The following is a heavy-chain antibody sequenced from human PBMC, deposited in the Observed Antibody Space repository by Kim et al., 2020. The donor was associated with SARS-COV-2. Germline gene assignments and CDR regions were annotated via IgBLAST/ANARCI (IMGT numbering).Heavy chain of an antibody. CDR3: GRLLGFCSGANCFGYF. D-gene: IGHD2-15*01. CDR1: GYSISGSSYS. J-gene: IGHJ2*01. V-gene: IGHV4-39*01. Sequence: SETLSLTCTVSGYSISGSSYSWGWLRQSPGRGLEWIATINDRGNRFYTSSLKSRVTISVDTSRNQFSLNLTSVIASDTAVYFCGRLLGFCSGANCFGYF. CDR2: INDRGNR.